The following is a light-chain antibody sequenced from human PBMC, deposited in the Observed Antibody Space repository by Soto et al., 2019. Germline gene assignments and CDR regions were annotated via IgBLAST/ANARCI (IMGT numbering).Light chain of an antibody. CDR1: SSAIGAHNF. CDR2: EVI. Sequence: QSVLAQPASVSGSPGQAITVSCSGTSSAIGAHNFVSWYQQHPGKAPKLIIYEVINRPSGVSDRFSGSKSGNTASLTISGLQSEDEADYYCNSYTTSNTFVFGSGTKVTVL. V-gene: IGLV2-14*03. CDR3: NSYTTSNTFV. J-gene: IGLJ1*01.